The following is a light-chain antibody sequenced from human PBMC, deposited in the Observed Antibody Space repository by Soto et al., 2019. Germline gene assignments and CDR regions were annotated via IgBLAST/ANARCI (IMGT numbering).Light chain of an antibody. Sequence: SGLTQPASVSGSPGQSITISCSGSSSDVGGYNSVSWYQQHPGKAPKLLIYEVTNRPSGLSNRFSGSKSGSAASLTISWLQAEDEADYYCNSYTSSGTYVFGTGTKVTVL. J-gene: IGLJ1*01. CDR1: SSDVGGYNS. V-gene: IGLV2-14*01. CDR3: NSYTSSGTYV. CDR2: EVT.